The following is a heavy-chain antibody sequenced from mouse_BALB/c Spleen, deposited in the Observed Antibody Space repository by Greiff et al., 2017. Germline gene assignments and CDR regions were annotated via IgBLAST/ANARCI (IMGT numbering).Heavy chain of an antibody. J-gene: IGHJ4*01. CDR3: ARDGGIYGNYEAMDY. V-gene: IGHV5-4*02. D-gene: IGHD2-1*01. Sequence: EVHLVESGGGLVKPGGSLKLSCAASGFTFSDYYMYWVRQTPEKRLEWVATISDGGSYTYYPDSVKGRFTISRDNAKNNLYLQMSSLKSEDTAMYYCARDGGIYGNYEAMDYWGQGTSVTVSS. CDR1: GFTFSDYY. CDR2: ISDGGSYT.